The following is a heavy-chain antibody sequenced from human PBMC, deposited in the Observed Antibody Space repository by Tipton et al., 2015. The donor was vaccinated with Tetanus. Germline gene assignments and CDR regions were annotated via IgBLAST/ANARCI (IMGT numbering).Heavy chain of an antibody. J-gene: IGHJ4*02. CDR1: GFIFSSYG. CDR3: AREADCSGGSCFSGDFDN. D-gene: IGHD2-15*01. V-gene: IGHV3-33*01. Sequence: SLRLSCAASGFIFSSYGIHWVRQAPGKELEWVAVSWYDGTDKYYADSVKGRFTISRDNSKNTLYLQMNSLTAEDTAVYYCAREADCSGGSCFSGDFDNWGQGTQVAVSS. CDR2: SWYDGTDK.